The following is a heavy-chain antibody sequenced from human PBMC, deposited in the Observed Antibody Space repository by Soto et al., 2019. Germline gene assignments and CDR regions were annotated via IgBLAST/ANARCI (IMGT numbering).Heavy chain of an antibody. D-gene: IGHD3-16*01. J-gene: IGHJ4*02. V-gene: IGHV3-9*02. CDR2: IYWNSNRI. CDR3: LKDVMPGGADC. CDR1: GFTSDDYA. Sequence: EVKLVESGGGLVQPGRSLRLSCVASGFTSDDYAMHWVRQAPGKGLEWGAGIYWNSNRIDYGDSVRGRFTISRDNAEKSLYLQMNSLRPEDTAMYFCLKDVMPGGADCWGQGTLVTVSS.